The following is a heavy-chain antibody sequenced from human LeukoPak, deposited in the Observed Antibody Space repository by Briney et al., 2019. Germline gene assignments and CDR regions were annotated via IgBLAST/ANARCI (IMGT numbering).Heavy chain of an antibody. CDR2: IYYSGST. V-gene: IGHV4-59*01. D-gene: IGHD6-19*01. J-gene: IGHJ4*02. Sequence: KPSETLSLTCTVSGGSISSYYWSWIRQPPGKGLEWIGNIYYSGSTNYNPSLKSRVTISVDTSKNQFSLKLSSVTAADTAVYYCASTGEMYRSGWYFEYWGQGTLVTVSS. CDR1: GGSISSYY. CDR3: ASTGEMYRSGWYFEY.